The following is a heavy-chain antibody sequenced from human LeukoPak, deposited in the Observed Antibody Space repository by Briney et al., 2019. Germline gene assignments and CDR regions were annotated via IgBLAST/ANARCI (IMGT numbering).Heavy chain of an antibody. CDR2: IYYSGST. CDR1: GGSISSSSYY. J-gene: IGHJ4*02. D-gene: IGHD3-22*01. Sequence: SETLSLTCTVSGGSISSSSYYWGWIRQPPGKGLEWIGNIYYSGSTYYNPSLKSRVTISVDTSKNQFSLKLSSVTAADTAVYYCASDSSGYYRIDYWGQGTLVTVSS. V-gene: IGHV4-39*01. CDR3: ASDSSGYYRIDY.